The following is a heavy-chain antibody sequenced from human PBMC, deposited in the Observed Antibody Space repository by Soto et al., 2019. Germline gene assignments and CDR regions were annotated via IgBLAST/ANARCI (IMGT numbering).Heavy chain of an antibody. CDR1: GFTFSSYG. CDR2: IWYDGSNK. Sequence: GGSLRLSCAASGFTFSSYGMHWVRQAPGKGLEWVAVIWYDGSNKYYADSVKGRFTISRDNSKNTLYLQMNSLRAEDTAVYYCARSQYSSGFLPANQDYWGQGTLVTVSS. D-gene: IGHD6-19*01. CDR3: ARSQYSSGFLPANQDY. V-gene: IGHV3-33*01. J-gene: IGHJ4*02.